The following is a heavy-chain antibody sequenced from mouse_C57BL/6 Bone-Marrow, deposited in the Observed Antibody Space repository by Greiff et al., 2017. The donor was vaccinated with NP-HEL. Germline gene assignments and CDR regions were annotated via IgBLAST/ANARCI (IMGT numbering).Heavy chain of an antibody. CDR1: GYTFTSYW. V-gene: IGHV1-59*01. J-gene: IGHJ1*03. CDR2: IDPSDSYT. CDR3: ARLPYYYGSSYWYFDV. D-gene: IGHD1-1*01. Sequence: VQLQQPGAELVRPGTSVKLSCKASGYTFTSYWMHWVKQRPGQGLEWIGVIDPSDSYTNYNQKFKGKATLTVDTSSSTAYMQLSSLTSEDSAVYYCARLPYYYGSSYWYFDVWGTGTTVTVSS.